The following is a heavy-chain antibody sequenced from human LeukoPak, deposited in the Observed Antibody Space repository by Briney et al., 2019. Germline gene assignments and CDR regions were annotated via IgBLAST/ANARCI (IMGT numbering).Heavy chain of an antibody. V-gene: IGHV3-23*01. J-gene: IGHJ4*02. CDR2: ISGSGGST. D-gene: IGHD6-19*01. CDR3: AKPARQQWLVPYYIDY. CDR1: GFTFSSYA. Sequence: GGSLRLSCAASGFTFSSYAMSWVRQAPGKGLEWVSAISGSGGSTYYADSVKGRFTISRDNSKNTLYLQMNSLRAEDTAVYYCAKPARQQWLVPYYIDYWGQGTLVTVSS.